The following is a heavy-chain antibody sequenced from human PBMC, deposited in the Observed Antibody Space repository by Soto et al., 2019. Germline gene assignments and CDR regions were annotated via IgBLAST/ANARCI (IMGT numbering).Heavy chain of an antibody. CDR1: GFSLTTSAVG. Sequence: QITLKESGPTLVKPTQTLTLTCTFSGFSLTTSAVGVGWIRQPPGKALEWLTVIYGDDDQRSSPSLRSRLTISKHPSKNQVVLRMTNMDPVDTATYYSAHRHRASAGLFYLWGQGTLVTVSS. CDR2: IYGDDDQ. CDR3: AHRHRASAGLFYL. V-gene: IGHV2-5*02. J-gene: IGHJ5*02.